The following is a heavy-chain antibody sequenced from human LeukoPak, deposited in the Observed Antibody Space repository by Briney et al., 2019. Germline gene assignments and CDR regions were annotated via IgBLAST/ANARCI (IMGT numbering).Heavy chain of an antibody. D-gene: IGHD5-18*01. CDR3: ATLRGYSYGVADY. CDR2: INHSGST. CDR1: GGSFSGYY. Sequence: SETLSLTCAVYGGSFSGYYWSRIRQPPGKGLEWIGEINHSGSTNYNPSLKSRVTISVDTSKNQFSLKLSSVTAADTAVYYCATLRGYSYGVADYWGQGTLVTVSS. J-gene: IGHJ4*02. V-gene: IGHV4-34*01.